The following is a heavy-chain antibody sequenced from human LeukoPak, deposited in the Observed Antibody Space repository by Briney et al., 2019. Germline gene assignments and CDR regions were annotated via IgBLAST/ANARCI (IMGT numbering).Heavy chain of an antibody. CDR3: AREWRGAFFDY. J-gene: IGHJ4*02. CDR2: VYYSGST. D-gene: IGHD1-26*01. V-gene: IGHV4-59*01. CDR1: GGPINNYY. Sequence: SETLSLTCTVSGGPINNYYWGWLRQSPGKGLEWIASVYYSGSTDYNPPLKSRVTISLDKSKNHFSLSLTSVTAADTAVYYCAREWRGAFFDYWGQGTPVTVSS.